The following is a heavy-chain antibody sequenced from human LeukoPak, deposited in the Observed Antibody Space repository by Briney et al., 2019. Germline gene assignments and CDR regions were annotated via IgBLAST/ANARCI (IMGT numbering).Heavy chain of an antibody. D-gene: IGHD4-17*01. V-gene: IGHV4-4*02. CDR3: ARVPPADYGLFDY. J-gene: IGHJ4*02. Sequence: SETLSLTCAVSGGSISSSNWWSWVRQPPGKGLEWIGEIYHSGSTNYNPSLKSRVTISVDTSKNQFSLKLSSVTAADAAVYYCARVPPADYGLFDYWGQGTLVTVSS. CDR2: IYHSGST. CDR1: GGSISSSNW.